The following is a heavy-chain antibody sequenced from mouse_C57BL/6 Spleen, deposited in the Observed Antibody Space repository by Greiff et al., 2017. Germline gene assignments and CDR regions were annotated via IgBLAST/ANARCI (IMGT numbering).Heavy chain of an antibody. CDR2: ISDGGSNT. V-gene: IGHV5-4*03. J-gene: IGHJ1*03. D-gene: IGHD2-12*01. CDR1: GFTFSSYA. Sequence: EVKLQESGGGLVKPGGSLKLSCAASGFTFSSYAMSWVRQTPEKRLEWVATISDGGSNTYYPDNVKGRITLSRNNAKNNLYLQMSHQKSEDTAMYYSASSNSRYFYFDVWGTGTTVTVSS. CDR3: ASSNSRYFYFDV.